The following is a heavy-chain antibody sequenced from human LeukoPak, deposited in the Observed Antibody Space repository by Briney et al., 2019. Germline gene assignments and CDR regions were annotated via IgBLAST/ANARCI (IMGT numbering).Heavy chain of an antibody. D-gene: IGHD5-18*01. CDR1: GGSISSDY. V-gene: IGHV4-59*01. Sequence: SETLSLTCTVSGGSISSDYWSWIRQPPGKGLEWIGYIYYSGSTNYNPSLKSRVTISVDTSKNQFSLKLSSVTAADTAVYYCARDAGYSNGFQGWFDPWGQGTLVTVSS. CDR3: ARDAGYSNGFQGWFDP. J-gene: IGHJ5*02. CDR2: IYYSGST.